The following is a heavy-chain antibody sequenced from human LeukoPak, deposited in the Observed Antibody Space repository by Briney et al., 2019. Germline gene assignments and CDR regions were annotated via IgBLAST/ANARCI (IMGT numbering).Heavy chain of an antibody. CDR1: GFTFSSYG. J-gene: IGHJ6*02. CDR2: ISSSSSYI. CDR3: ARATYYYGSGSYFKDFYYYYGMDV. Sequence: PGGSLRLSCAASGFTFSSYGMHWVRQAPGKGLEWVSSISSSSSYIYYADSVKGRFTISRDNAKNSLYLQMNSLRAEDTAVYYCARATYYYGSGSYFKDFYYYYGMDVWGQGTTVTVSS. V-gene: IGHV3-21*01. D-gene: IGHD3-10*01.